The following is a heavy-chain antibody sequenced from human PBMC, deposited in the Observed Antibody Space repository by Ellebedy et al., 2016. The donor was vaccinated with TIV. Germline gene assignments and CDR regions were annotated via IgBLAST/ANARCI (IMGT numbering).Heavy chain of an antibody. Sequence: GGSLRLXXAASGFNFDDYAMHWVRQAPGKDLEWVSGISWNSGSVNYADSAKGRFTISRDNVNDSLHLQMNSLRPEDTAFYYCVKDKSVSGFSFWFFDLWGRGTLVTVSS. CDR1: GFNFDDYA. CDR3: VKDKSVSGFSFWFFDL. V-gene: IGHV3-9*01. CDR2: ISWNSGSV. D-gene: IGHD3-22*01. J-gene: IGHJ2*01.